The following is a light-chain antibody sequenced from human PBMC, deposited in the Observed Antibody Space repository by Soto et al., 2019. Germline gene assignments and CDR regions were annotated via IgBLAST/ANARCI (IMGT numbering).Light chain of an antibody. CDR1: SSDVGGYNY. CDR3: SSYTSSVYV. Sequence: QSALTQPASVSGSPGQSITTSCTGTSSDVGGYNYVSWYQQHPGKAPKLMIYEVSNRPLGVSNRFSGSKSGNTASLTISGLQAEDEADYYCSSYTSSVYVFGTGTKVTVL. V-gene: IGLV2-14*01. J-gene: IGLJ1*01. CDR2: EVS.